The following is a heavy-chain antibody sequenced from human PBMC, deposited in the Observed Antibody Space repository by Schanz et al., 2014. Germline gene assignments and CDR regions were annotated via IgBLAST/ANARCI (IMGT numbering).Heavy chain of an antibody. CDR3: AKYGGGYSYGFVEY. V-gene: IGHV3-11*05. CDR1: GFTFSDYY. D-gene: IGHD5-18*01. J-gene: IGHJ4*02. CDR2: ISGSSIHK. Sequence: QVYLVESGGDLVKPGGSLRLSCAASGFTFSDYYMAWIRQAPGKGLEWVSHISGSSIHKNYADSVEGRFSISRDNGETSVYLQINSLRVEDTAVYYCAKYGGGYSYGFVEYWGQGILVTVSS.